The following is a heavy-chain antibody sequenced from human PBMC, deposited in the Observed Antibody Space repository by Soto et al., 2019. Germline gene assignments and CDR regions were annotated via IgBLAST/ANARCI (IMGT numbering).Heavy chain of an antibody. CDR1: VGSISNYF. CDR3: ARGGQDFWSGPFDY. D-gene: IGHD3-3*01. V-gene: IGHV4-4*07. Sequence: SETLSLTCTVSVGSISNYFCNWIRQPAGKGLEWIGRIDNSGSTNYNPSLKSRITMSADTSRNQFSLKLNSVTAADTAVYYCARGGQDFWSGPFDYWGQGALVTVSS. CDR2: IDNSGST. J-gene: IGHJ4*02.